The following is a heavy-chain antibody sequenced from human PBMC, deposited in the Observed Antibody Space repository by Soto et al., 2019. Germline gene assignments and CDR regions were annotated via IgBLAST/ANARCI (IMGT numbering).Heavy chain of an antibody. CDR3: ARAATPDY. CDR1: GFTFSSYS. CDR2: ISSSSSTI. Sequence: EVQLVESGGGLVQPGGSLRLSCAASGFTFSSYSMNWVRQAPGKGLEWVSYISSSSSTIYYADSVKGRFTISRDNAKNSLYLQRNSLRDADTAVYYCARAATPDYWGQGTLVTVSS. J-gene: IGHJ4*02. D-gene: IGHD2-15*01. V-gene: IGHV3-48*02.